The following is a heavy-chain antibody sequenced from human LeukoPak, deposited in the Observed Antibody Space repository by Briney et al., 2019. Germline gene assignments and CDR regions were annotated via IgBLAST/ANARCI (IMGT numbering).Heavy chain of an antibody. CDR3: ARDGSLPDY. V-gene: IGHV3-74*01. CDR2: INSDGTT. CDR1: GFTFSSYW. J-gene: IGHJ4*02. Sequence: GGSLRLSCAASGFTFSSYWMHWARQAPGKGLVWVSRINSDGTTSYADSVKGRFTISRDNAKNTLYLQMNSLRAEDTAVYYCARDGSLPDYWGQGTLVTVSS.